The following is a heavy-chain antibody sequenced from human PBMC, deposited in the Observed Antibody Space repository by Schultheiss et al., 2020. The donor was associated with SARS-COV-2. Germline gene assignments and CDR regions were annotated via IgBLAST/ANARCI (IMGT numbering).Heavy chain of an antibody. V-gene: IGHV4-39*07. D-gene: IGHD3-22*01. CDR2: MYYTGST. J-gene: IGHJ6*02. CDR1: GDSFSSSSYY. Sequence: SQTLSLTCTVSGDSFSSSSYYWGWIRQPPEKGLEWLASMYYTGSTYYNPSLKSRVTISVDRSKNQFSLKLSSVTAADTAVYYCARGAYYDSSGYYSTPMYYYYGMDVWGQGTTVTVSS. CDR3: ARGAYYDSSGYYSTPMYYYYGMDV.